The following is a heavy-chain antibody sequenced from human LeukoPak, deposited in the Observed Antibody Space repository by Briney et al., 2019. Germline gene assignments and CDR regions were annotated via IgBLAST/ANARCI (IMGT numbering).Heavy chain of an antibody. V-gene: IGHV5-51*01. Sequence: KDGESLKISCKGSGYSFTSYWSGWVRQMPGKGLEWMGIIYPGDSDTRYSPSFQGQVTISADKSISTAYLQWSSLKASDTAMYYCARHDNYYDSSGCPDYWGQGTLVTVSS. CDR3: ARHDNYYDSSGCPDY. CDR1: GYSFTSYW. D-gene: IGHD3-22*01. CDR2: IYPGDSDT. J-gene: IGHJ4*02.